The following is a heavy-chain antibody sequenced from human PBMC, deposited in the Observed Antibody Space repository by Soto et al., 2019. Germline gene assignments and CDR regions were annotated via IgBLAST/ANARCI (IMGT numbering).Heavy chain of an antibody. CDR3: AKATWVQLCEF. Sequence: QIQLVQSGAELKKPGASVKVSCKASGYDFITYGITWVRQAPGQGLEWMGWISAYSGDTNYAQKFQGRVTMTTDTSTSAAYMELRGLRSDDTDMYYCAKATWVQLCEFWGQGTLVTVSS. CDR2: ISAYSGDT. CDR1: GYDFITYG. V-gene: IGHV1-18*01. J-gene: IGHJ4*02. D-gene: IGHD3-16*01.